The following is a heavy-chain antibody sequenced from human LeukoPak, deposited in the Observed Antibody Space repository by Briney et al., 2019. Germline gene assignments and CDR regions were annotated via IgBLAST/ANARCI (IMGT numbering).Heavy chain of an antibody. Sequence: SETLSLTCAVYGGSFSGYYWSWIRQPPGKGLEWIGEINHSGSTYYNPSLKSRVTISVDTSKNQFSLKLSSVTAADTAVYYCAQTVTTYYFDYWGQGTLVTVSS. J-gene: IGHJ4*02. D-gene: IGHD4-17*01. CDR2: INHSGST. V-gene: IGHV4-34*01. CDR3: AQTVTTYYFDY. CDR1: GGSFSGYY.